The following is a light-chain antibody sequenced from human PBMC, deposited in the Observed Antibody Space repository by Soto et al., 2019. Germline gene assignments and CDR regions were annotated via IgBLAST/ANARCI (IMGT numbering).Light chain of an antibody. J-gene: IGKJ1*01. CDR3: QQSYSTPPT. CDR2: SAS. CDR1: QSISSY. V-gene: IGKV1-39*01. Sequence: DVHMTQSASSLSTSVGYRVTITCRASQSISSYLNWYQQKQGKAPKLLICSASSLQSGVPSRFSGSGYGTDFNLTISSLQTEDFATYYCQQSYSTPPTFGQGTKVDIK.